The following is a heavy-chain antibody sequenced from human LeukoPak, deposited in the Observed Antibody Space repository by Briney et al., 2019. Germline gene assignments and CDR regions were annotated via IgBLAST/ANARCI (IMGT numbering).Heavy chain of an antibody. V-gene: IGHV4-31*03. Sequence: SETLSLTCTVSGGSISSGGYYWSWIRQHPGKGLEWIGYICYSGSTYYNPSLKSRVTISVDTSKNQFSLKLSSVTAADTAVYYCARGDSYGNDYWGQGTLVTVSS. CDR2: ICYSGST. J-gene: IGHJ4*02. D-gene: IGHD5-18*01. CDR1: GGSISSGGYY. CDR3: ARGDSYGNDY.